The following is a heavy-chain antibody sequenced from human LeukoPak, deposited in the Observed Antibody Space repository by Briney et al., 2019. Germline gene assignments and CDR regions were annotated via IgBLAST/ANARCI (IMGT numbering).Heavy chain of an antibody. CDR1: AFSFGSFG. CDR2: ISDTGDST. V-gene: IGHV3-23*01. D-gene: IGHD5-18*01. Sequence: PGGSLRLSCAGSAFSFGSFGMIWVCQAPGKGLEWVSAISDTGDSTFYADSVKGRFTISRDNSKNTLYLQMNSLRAEDTAVYYCAKGRIQTYMAPEYWGQGTLVTVSS. J-gene: IGHJ4*02. CDR3: AKGRIQTYMAPEY.